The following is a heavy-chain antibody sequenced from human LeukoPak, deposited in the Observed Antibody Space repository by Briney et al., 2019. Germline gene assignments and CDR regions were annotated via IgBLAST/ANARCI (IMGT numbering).Heavy chain of an antibody. J-gene: IGHJ4*02. Sequence: ASVKVSCKASGYTFNTYGISWVRQPPGQGLEWIGWISPFNGNTNYAQNVQGRATMTTDTSTTTAYMDLEGLRYDDTAVYYCAKYFPYNSGWYVFVEYWGQGTLVTVSS. CDR2: ISPFNGNT. V-gene: IGHV1-18*01. CDR1: GYTFNTYG. D-gene: IGHD6-19*01. CDR3: AKYFPYNSGWYVFVEY.